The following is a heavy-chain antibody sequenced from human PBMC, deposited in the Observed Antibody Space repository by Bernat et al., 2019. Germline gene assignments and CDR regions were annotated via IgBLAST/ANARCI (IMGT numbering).Heavy chain of an antibody. D-gene: IGHD3-10*01. CDR3: ARDSHYYGAGDQRGGVYWFDP. CDR2: INAGNGNT. J-gene: IGHJ5*02. Sequence: QVQLVQSGAEVKKPGASVKVSCKASGYTFTSYAMHWVRQAPGQRLEWMGWINAGNGNTKYSQKFQGRVTITRDTSASTAYMELSSLRSEDTAVYYCARDSHYYGAGDQRGGVYWFDPWGQGTLVTVSS. V-gene: IGHV1-3*01. CDR1: GYTFTSYA.